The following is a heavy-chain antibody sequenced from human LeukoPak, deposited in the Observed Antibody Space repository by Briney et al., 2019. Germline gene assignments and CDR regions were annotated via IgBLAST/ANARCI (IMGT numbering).Heavy chain of an antibody. Sequence: GGSLRLSCAASGFTFSSYWMSWVRQAPGKGLEWVANIKQDGSEKYYVDSVKGRFTISRDNAKNSLYLQMNSLRAEDTAVYYCARDVSYNWNYDSFDYWGQGTLVTVSS. CDR1: GFTFSSYW. J-gene: IGHJ4*02. D-gene: IGHD1-7*01. V-gene: IGHV3-7*01. CDR2: IKQDGSEK. CDR3: ARDVSYNWNYDSFDY.